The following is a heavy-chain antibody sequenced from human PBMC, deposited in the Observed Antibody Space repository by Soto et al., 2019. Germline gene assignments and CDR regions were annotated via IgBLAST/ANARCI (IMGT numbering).Heavy chain of an antibody. CDR3: ARVYPRAILSTAPTTSDWFDS. CDR2: INHRGTT. D-gene: IGHD2-21*01. J-gene: IGHJ5*01. CDR1: GESLRGYY. Sequence: QVQLQQWGTGLLKPSETLSLHCAVYGESLRGYYWSWIRQTPAMGLEWIGEINHRGTTNHDSSLTSRAIISVDPFKYKVPLTMNYGTGADSAVQYCARVYPRAILSTAPTTSDWFDSWVQGTLVTVSS. V-gene: IGHV4-34*04.